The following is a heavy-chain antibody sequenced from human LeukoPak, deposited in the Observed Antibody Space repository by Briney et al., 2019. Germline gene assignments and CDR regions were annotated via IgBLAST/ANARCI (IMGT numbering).Heavy chain of an antibody. CDR2: IFPIFGIA. D-gene: IGHD6-19*01. CDR3: ARAKAPAVARTHVDY. Sequence: SVKVSRKGSGGTFSRYAISRVRQAPGQELEWVGGIFPIFGIANNAQKFQGRVTSTADESTSTAYMELSSLRSEDTAAYYCARAKAPAVARTHVDYWGQGTLVTVSS. J-gene: IGHJ4*02. CDR1: GGTFSRYA. V-gene: IGHV1-69*13.